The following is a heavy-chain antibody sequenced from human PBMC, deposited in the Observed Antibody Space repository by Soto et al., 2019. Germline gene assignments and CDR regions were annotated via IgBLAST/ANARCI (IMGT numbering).Heavy chain of an antibody. CDR1: GVSISSGIYY. Sequence: QVQLQESGPGLVKPSQTLSLTCNVSGVSISSGIYYWSWIRQHPGKGVEWLGYISYSGGTYFNPSLKSRVTISADTSMTHFSLRLTSVTAADAAVYYCARLSCSGTSCYSIYNYYMDVWGKGTTVTVSS. CDR3: ARLSCSGTSCYSIYNYYMDV. CDR2: ISYSGGT. J-gene: IGHJ6*03. D-gene: IGHD2-15*01. V-gene: IGHV4-31*03.